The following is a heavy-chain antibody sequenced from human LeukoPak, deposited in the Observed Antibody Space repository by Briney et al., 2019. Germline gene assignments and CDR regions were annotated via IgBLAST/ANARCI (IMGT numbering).Heavy chain of an antibody. D-gene: IGHD3-9*01. CDR3: ATSPLTVLRYFDWFQGFDY. CDR2: INQDGSDK. Sequence: GGSLRLSCAASRFIFSNHWMTWVRQAPGKGLEWVAMINQDGSDKYYADAVKGRFTISRDNSKNTLYLQMNSLRAEDTAVYYCATSPLTVLRYFDWFQGFDYWGQGTLVTVSS. V-gene: IGHV3-7*03. CDR1: RFIFSNHW. J-gene: IGHJ4*02.